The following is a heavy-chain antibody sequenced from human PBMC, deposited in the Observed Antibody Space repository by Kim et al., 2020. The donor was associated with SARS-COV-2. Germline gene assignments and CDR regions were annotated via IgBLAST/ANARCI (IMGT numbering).Heavy chain of an antibody. V-gene: IGHV1-18*01. D-gene: IGHD2-21*01. CDR3: ARRDDRLDF. Sequence: NENTNYAQKFQDRITLTKDTSTSTAYMELRSLRSDDTAVYYCARRDDRLDFWGQGTLVTVSS. CDR2: NENT. J-gene: IGHJ4*02.